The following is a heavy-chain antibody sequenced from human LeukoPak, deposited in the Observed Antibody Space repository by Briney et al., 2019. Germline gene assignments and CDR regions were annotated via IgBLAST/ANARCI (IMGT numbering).Heavy chain of an antibody. CDR2: ISRDGGRT. D-gene: IGHD3-10*01. V-gene: IGHV3-43*01. Sequence: GGSLRLSCATSGFTFDDYNMHWVRQAPGKGLEWVSLISRDGGRTYYADSVKGRFTISRHNSKNTLYLQMNSLRAEDTAVYYCARSIYYGSGSYPFDYWGQGTLVTVSS. J-gene: IGHJ4*02. CDR1: GFTFDDYN. CDR3: ARSIYYGSGSYPFDY.